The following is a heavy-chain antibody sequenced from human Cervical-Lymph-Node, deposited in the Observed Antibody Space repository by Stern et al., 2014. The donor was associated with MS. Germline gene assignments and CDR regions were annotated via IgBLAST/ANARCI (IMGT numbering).Heavy chain of an antibody. CDR3: ARSYYYDSSGLYYYYGMDV. CDR1: GGTFSSYA. V-gene: IGHV1-69*01. D-gene: IGHD3-22*01. CDR2: IIPIFGTA. Sequence: QVQLGQSGAEVKKPGSSVKVSCKASGGTFSSYAISWVRQAPGKGLEWMGGIIPIFGTANHAQKCQGRVTITADESTSTAYMELSSLRSEDTAVYYCARSYYYDSSGLYYYYGMDVWGQGTTVTVSS. J-gene: IGHJ6*02.